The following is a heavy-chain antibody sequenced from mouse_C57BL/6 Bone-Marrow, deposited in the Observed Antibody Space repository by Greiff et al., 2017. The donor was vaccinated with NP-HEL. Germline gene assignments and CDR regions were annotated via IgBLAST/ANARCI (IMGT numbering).Heavy chain of an antibody. V-gene: IGHV1-19*01. CDR1: GYTFTDYY. J-gene: IGHJ2*01. CDR3: ARGDFITTLVPNYFDY. Sequence: EVKLQESGPVLVKPGASVKMSCKASGYTFTDYYMNWVKQSHGKSLEWIGGINPYNGGTSYHQKMKGKATLTVDKSSKTAYMELNSLTSEDTAVYYCARGDFITTLVPNYFDYWGQGTTLTVSA. D-gene: IGHD1-1*01. CDR2: INPYNGGT.